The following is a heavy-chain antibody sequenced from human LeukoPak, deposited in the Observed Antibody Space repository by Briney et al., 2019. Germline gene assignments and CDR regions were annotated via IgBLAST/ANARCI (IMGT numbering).Heavy chain of an antibody. Sequence: GGSLRLSCAASGFSVSSNYMSWVRQAPGKGLEWVSVIYSGGSTYYADSVKGRFTISRDNSKNTLYLQMNSLRAEDTAVYYCARVRDYDYATRYYFDYWGQGTLVTVSS. J-gene: IGHJ4*02. D-gene: IGHD4-17*01. V-gene: IGHV3-53*01. CDR2: IYSGGST. CDR1: GFSVSSNY. CDR3: ARVRDYDYATRYYFDY.